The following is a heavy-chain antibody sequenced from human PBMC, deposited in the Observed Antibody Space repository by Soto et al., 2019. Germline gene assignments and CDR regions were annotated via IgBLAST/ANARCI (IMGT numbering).Heavy chain of an antibody. Sequence: PGGSLRLSCAASGFTVSSSYMSWVCQAPGKGLEWVSVIYSTGTTYYADSVKGRFTIYRDNSKNTLYLQMNSLRAEDTAVYYCARGGNYYDSGGHYYGPYYFDYWGQGTLVTVSS. J-gene: IGHJ4*02. CDR1: GFTVSSSY. CDR3: ARGGNYYDSGGHYYGPYYFDY. D-gene: IGHD3-22*01. V-gene: IGHV3-53*01. CDR2: IYSTGTT.